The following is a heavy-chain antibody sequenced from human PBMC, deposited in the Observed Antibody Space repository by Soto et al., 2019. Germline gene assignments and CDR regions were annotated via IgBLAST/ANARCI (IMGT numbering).Heavy chain of an antibody. D-gene: IGHD3-16*02. Sequence: SETLSLTCTVSSGSITTCIYSWGWIRQPPGKGLEWIGSLSYSGRTYYNPSLKSRVTISVDTSKSQFSLKLTSVTAADTAVYYCARSQLHLGELSRWGQGTLVTVSS. J-gene: IGHJ4*02. CDR2: LSYSGRT. CDR1: SGSITTCIYS. V-gene: IGHV4-39*01. CDR3: ARSQLHLGELSR.